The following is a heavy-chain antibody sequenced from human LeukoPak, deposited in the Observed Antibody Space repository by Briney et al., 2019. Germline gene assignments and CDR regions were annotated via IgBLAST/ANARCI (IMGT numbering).Heavy chain of an antibody. CDR3: AKDLTRLGSSLEWLLYDY. CDR1: GFTFSSYA. CDR2: ISGSGGST. V-gene: IGHV3-23*01. J-gene: IGHJ4*02. Sequence: GGSLRLSCAASGFTFSSYAMSWVRQAPGKGLEWVSAISGSGGSTYYADSVKGRFTISRDSSKNTLYLQMNSLRAEDTAVYYCAKDLTRLGSSLEWLLYDYWGQGTLVTVSS. D-gene: IGHD3-3*01.